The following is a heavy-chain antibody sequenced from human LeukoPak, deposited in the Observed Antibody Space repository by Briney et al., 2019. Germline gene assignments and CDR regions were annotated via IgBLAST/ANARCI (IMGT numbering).Heavy chain of an antibody. Sequence: GGSLRLSCAASGFTFSTYAMSWVRQAPGKGLVWVSRISPDGSTTGHADSVKGRFTTPRDNAKNTLFLQMNSLRAEDTAVYYCTRDFDFSSAIWGQGTLVTVSS. V-gene: IGHV3-74*01. D-gene: IGHD3-3*01. J-gene: IGHJ4*02. CDR2: ISPDGSTT. CDR3: TRDFDFSSAI. CDR1: GFTFSTYA.